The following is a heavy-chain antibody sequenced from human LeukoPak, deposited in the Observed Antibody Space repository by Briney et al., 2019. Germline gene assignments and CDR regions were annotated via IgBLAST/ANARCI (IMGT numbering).Heavy chain of an antibody. D-gene: IGHD6-6*01. CDR2: ISPYSGNT. Sequence: ASVKVSCKASGYTFSDYYVHWVRQAPGQGLEWMGRISPYSGNTNYAQKVQGRVIMTTDTSTSTAYMELRSLRSDDTAMYFCTRVGGYSPSSTGGNAFDIWGQGTMVTVSS. CDR1: GYTFSDYY. J-gene: IGHJ3*02. V-gene: IGHV1-18*04. CDR3: TRVGGYSPSSTGGNAFDI.